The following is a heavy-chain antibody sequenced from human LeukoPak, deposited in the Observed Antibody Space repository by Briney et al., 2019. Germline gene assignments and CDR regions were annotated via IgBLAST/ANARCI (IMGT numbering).Heavy chain of an antibody. CDR2: VKSESDGGTA. CDR3: ATGYGSGNACDY. D-gene: IGHD3-10*01. V-gene: IGHV3-15*01. CDR1: GFTFSSYD. J-gene: IGHJ4*02. Sequence: GGSLRLSCAASGFTFSSYDMNWVRQAPGKGLEWVGLVKSESDGGTAVYAAPVKGRFTISRDDSKNTLYLQMNSLKTEDTAVYYCATGYGSGNACDYWGQGTLVTVSS.